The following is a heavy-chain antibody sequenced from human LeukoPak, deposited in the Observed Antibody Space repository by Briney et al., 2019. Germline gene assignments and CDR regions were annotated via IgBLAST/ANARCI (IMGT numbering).Heavy chain of an antibody. CDR2: ISSYGNT. CDR1: GYTFTSHG. Sequence: ASVKVSCKASGYTFTSHGIYWVRQAPGQGLEWMGWISSYGNTNYAQKFEGRVTMTTDTSTSTAYMELRSLRSDDTAVYYCARVQGKGSGWYYYGMDVWGQGTMVTVSS. V-gene: IGHV1-18*01. D-gene: IGHD6-19*01. CDR3: ARVQGKGSGWYYYGMDV. J-gene: IGHJ6*02.